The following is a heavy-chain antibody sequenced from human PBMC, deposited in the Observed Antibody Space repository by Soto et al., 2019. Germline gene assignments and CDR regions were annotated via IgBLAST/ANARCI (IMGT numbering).Heavy chain of an antibody. D-gene: IGHD2-15*01. CDR2: ISYDGSNK. Sequence: QVQLVESGGGVVQPGGSLRLSCAASGFTFSSFGMHWVRQAPGKGLEWVAVISYDGSNKYYADSMKGRFTISRDNTKNTLYLQMNSLRAEDSAVYYCAKGGGTGVYSDYYGVDVCGQGTTVTVSS. V-gene: IGHV3-30*18. J-gene: IGHJ6*02. CDR1: GFTFSSFG. CDR3: AKGGGTGVYSDYYGVDV.